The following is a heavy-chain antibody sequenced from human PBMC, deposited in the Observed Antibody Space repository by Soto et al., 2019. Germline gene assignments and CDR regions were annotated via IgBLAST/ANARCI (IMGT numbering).Heavy chain of an antibody. Sequence: GGAPIISCAASGFPFRNYTLEWVRPAPGKGLEWVSYIRSSGSTIYYADAVKGRFTISRDNAKNSLYLQMNSLRDDDTAVYYCARDPSGSDWLYYFDYWGQGTLVTVSS. CDR1: GFPFRNYT. V-gene: IGHV3-48*02. CDR2: IRSSGSTI. D-gene: IGHD6-19*01. J-gene: IGHJ4*02. CDR3: ARDPSGSDWLYYFDY.